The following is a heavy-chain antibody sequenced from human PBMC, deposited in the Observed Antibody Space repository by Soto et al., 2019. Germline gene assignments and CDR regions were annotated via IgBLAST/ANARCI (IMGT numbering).Heavy chain of an antibody. CDR3: ARSQQP. CDR2: IIPNIGKA. V-gene: IGHV1-69*13. Sequence: GASVKVSCKASGYTFTTYGITWVRQAPGQGLEWMGWIIPNIGKANYAQKFQGRVTITAEESTSTAYMELSSLRSEDTAVYYCARSQQPWGQGTLVTVS. D-gene: IGHD6-13*01. J-gene: IGHJ5*02. CDR1: GYTFTTYG.